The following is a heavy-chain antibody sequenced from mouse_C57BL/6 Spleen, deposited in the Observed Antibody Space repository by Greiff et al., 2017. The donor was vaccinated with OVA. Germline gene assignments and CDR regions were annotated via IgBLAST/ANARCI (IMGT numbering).Heavy chain of an antibody. CDR1: GYTFTDYE. J-gene: IGHJ3*01. Sequence: QVHVKQSGAELVRPGASVTLSCKASGYTFTDYEMHWVKQTPVHGLEWIGAIDPETGGTAYNQKFKGKAILTADKSSSTAYMELRSLTSEDSAVYYGTRKGWFAYWGQGTLVTVSA. CDR2: IDPETGGT. CDR3: TRKGWFAY. V-gene: IGHV1-15*01.